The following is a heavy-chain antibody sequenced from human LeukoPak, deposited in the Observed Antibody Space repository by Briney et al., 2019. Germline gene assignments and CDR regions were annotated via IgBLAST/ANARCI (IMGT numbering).Heavy chain of an antibody. D-gene: IGHD1-26*01. CDR1: GGSISGDY. CDR2: IHYTGRT. V-gene: IGHV4-59*01. Sequence: SETLSLSCTISGGSISGDYWAWIRQTPGKGLEWVGYIHYTGRTSYNPSLKSRVAISADMSMSLFSLRLASVMAADTAVSYCAKESVEGPADYYFGTWVQGTLVTVSS. CDR3: AKESVEGPADYYFGT. J-gene: IGHJ5*02.